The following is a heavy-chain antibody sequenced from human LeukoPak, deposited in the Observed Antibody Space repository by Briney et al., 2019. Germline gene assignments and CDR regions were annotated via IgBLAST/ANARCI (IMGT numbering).Heavy chain of an antibody. J-gene: IGHJ3*02. CDR1: GFTFNSYD. V-gene: IGHV3-48*03. CDR2: ISPSGSVM. Sequence: PGGSLRLSCAASGFTFNSYDMVWVRQAPGKGLEWVSYISPSGSVMSYSDSVKGRFTVSRDNAKNLMYLQMSSLRAEDTAVYYCARNGSGLGIWGQGTMVTVSS. D-gene: IGHD3-3*01. CDR3: ARNGSGLGI.